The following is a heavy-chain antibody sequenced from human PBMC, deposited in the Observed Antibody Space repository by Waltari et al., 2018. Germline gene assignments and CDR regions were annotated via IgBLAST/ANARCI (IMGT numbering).Heavy chain of an antibody. J-gene: IGHJ4*02. CDR1: SSGDYY. V-gene: IGHV4-30-4*08. Sequence: SSGDYYWSWIRQPPGKGLEWIGYIYYSGSTYYNPSLKSRVTISVDTSKNQFSLKLSSVTAADTAVYYCASSSSSWRFDYWGQGTLVTVSS. CDR3: ASSSSSWRFDY. D-gene: IGHD6-13*01. CDR2: IYYSGST.